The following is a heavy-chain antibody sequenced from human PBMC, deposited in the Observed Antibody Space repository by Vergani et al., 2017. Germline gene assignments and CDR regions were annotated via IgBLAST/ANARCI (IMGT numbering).Heavy chain of an antibody. V-gene: IGHV4-34*01. Sequence: QVQLQQWCAGLLKPSETLSLTCAVYGGSFSGYYWSWIRQPPGKGLEWIGEINHSGSTNYNPSLKSRVTISVDTSKNQFSLKLSSVTAAETAVYYFARSWSSSSAFDIWGQGTMVTVSS. CDR3: ARSWSSSSAFDI. D-gene: IGHD6-6*01. J-gene: IGHJ3*02. CDR2: INHSGST. CDR1: GGSFSGYY.